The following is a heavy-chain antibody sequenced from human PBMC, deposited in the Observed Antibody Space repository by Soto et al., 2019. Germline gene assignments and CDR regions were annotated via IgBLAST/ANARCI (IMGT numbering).Heavy chain of an antibody. Sequence: QVQLQESGPGLVKPSETLSLTCTVSGGSISSHYWSWIRQPPGKGLEWIGYIYYSGSTNYNPSLKSRVTISVDTSKNQFSLKLSSVTAADTAVYYCARHGRLGTVEMATGIGYWGQGTLVTVSS. V-gene: IGHV4-59*08. CDR1: GGSISSHY. D-gene: IGHD5-12*01. CDR2: IYYSGST. CDR3: ARHGRLGTVEMATGIGY. J-gene: IGHJ4*02.